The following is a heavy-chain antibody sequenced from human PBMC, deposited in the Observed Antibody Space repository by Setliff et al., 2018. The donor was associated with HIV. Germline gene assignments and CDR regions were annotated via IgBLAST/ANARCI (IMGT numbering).Heavy chain of an antibody. V-gene: IGHV3-23*01. CDR3: AKNSAWAVIGSDYYLDF. D-gene: IGHD6-19*01. Sequence: GGSLRLSCVAPGFTFSSYAMTWVRQAPGKGLEWVASITGSGISTYHADFVKGRFTISRDKSKNTLYLQMNSLRAEDTAVYYCAKNSAWAVIGSDYYLDFWGQGTLVTVS. J-gene: IGHJ4*02. CDR1: GFTFSSYA. CDR2: ITGSGIST.